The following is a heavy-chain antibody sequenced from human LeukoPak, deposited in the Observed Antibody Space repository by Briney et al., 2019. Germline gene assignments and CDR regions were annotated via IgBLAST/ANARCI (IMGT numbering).Heavy chain of an antibody. V-gene: IGHV3-74*01. CDR1: GFSLSENW. CDR2: IDEFGRAT. J-gene: IGHJ1*01. Sequence: PGGCLRPSCAASGFSLSENWTEWVRQAAGQGLVWVSCIDEFGRATFYAHSVKGRFTISRDDATNTVYLQMNSLRADDTAIYFCTRDLVLGSGSYGHWGQGTLVTVSA. CDR3: TRDLVLGSGSYGH. D-gene: IGHD3-10*01.